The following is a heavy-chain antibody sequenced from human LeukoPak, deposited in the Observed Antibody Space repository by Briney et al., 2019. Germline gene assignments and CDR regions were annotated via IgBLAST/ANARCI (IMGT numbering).Heavy chain of an antibody. V-gene: IGHV3-23*01. Sequence: GGSLRLSCAPSGFTFSSYAMSWVRKAPGKGLECISGFSGSGGSTYYADSVKGRFTISRDNAKNSLYLQMNSLRAEDTAVYYCARDQSSVAGTTYNWFDPWGQGTLVTVSS. J-gene: IGHJ5*02. D-gene: IGHD6-19*01. CDR2: FSGSGGST. CDR1: GFTFSSYA. CDR3: ARDQSSVAGTTYNWFDP.